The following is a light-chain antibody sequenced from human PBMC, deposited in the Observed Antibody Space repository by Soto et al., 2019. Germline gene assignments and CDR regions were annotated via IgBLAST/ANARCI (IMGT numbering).Light chain of an antibody. CDR3: SSFARGDNPHVL. CDR1: SSDVAGSDY. V-gene: IGLV2-8*01. J-gene: IGLJ2*01. Sequence: QSVLTQPPSASGSPGQSVTIFCTGTSSDVAGSDYVSWYQQHPGKAPKLIIYEVTKRPAGVPDRFSGSKSGNTASLTVSGLQADDESYYYCSSFARGDNPHVLFGGGTKLTVL. CDR2: EVT.